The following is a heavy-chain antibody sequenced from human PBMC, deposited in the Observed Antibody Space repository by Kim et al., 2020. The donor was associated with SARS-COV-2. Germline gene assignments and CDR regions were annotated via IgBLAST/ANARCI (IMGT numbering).Heavy chain of an antibody. CDR1: GGTFSSYA. CDR2: IIPIFGTA. D-gene: IGHD2-2*01. J-gene: IGHJ5*02. V-gene: IGHV1-69*13. Sequence: SVKVSCKASGGTFSSYAISWVRQAPGQGLEWMGGIIPIFGTANYAQKFQGRVTITADESTSTAYMELSSLRSEDTAVYYCASTQDIVVVPAAINWFDPWGQGTLVTVSS. CDR3: ASTQDIVVVPAAINWFDP.